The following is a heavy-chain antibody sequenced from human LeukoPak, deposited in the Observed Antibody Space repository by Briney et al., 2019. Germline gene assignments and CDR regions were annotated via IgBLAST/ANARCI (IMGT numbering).Heavy chain of an antibody. J-gene: IGHJ6*02. CDR3: ARVAYYYYGMDV. CDR1: GFTFTTYE. CDR2: ITSSGSTI. V-gene: IGHV3-48*03. Sequence: QPGGSLRLSCAASGFTFTTYEMTWVRQAPGKGLEWVSYITSSGSTIYYADSVKGRFTMSRDNAKTSLYLQMNGLRAEDTAVYYCARVAYYYYGMDVWGQGTTVTVSS. D-gene: IGHD2-15*01.